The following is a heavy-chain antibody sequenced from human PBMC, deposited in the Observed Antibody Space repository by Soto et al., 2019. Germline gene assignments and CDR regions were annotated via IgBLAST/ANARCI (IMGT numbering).Heavy chain of an antibody. CDR1: GGSISSGGYY. J-gene: IGHJ6*02. V-gene: IGHV4-31*03. CDR2: IYYSGST. Sequence: PSETLSLTCTVSGGSISSGGYYWSWIRQHPGKGLEWIGYIYYSGSTYYNPSLKSRVTISVDTSKNQFSLKLSSLRSEDTAAYYCAAVATPHLGYYSGMDVWGQGTTVTVSS. CDR3: AAVATPHLGYYSGMDV. D-gene: IGHD5-12*01.